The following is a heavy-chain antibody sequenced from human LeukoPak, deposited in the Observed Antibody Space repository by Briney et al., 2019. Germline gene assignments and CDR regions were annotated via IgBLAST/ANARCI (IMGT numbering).Heavy chain of an antibody. CDR3: AKDLVYDSSGYYTPGAFDI. CDR2: ISGSGGST. D-gene: IGHD3-22*01. V-gene: IGHV3-23*01. Sequence: GGSLRLSCAASGFTFSSYAMSWVRQAPGKGLEWVSAISGSGGSTYYADSVKCRFTISRDNSKNTLYLQMNSLRAEDTAVYYCAKDLVYDSSGYYTPGAFDIWGQGTMVTVSS. CDR1: GFTFSSYA. J-gene: IGHJ3*02.